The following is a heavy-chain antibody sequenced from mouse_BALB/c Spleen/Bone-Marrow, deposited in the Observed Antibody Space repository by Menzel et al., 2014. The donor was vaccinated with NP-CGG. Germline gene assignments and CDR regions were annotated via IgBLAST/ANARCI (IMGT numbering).Heavy chain of an antibody. CDR3: ARGDPFDY. V-gene: IGHV1-87*01. CDR2: IYPGDGDT. CDR1: GYTFTSYW. J-gene: IGHJ2*01. Sequence: VQLQESGAELARPGASVKLSCKASGYTFTSYWMHWVKPRPGQGLEWIGAIYPGDGDTRYTQKFKGKATLTADKSSSTAYMQLSSLASEDSAVYYCARGDPFDYGGQGTTLTVSS.